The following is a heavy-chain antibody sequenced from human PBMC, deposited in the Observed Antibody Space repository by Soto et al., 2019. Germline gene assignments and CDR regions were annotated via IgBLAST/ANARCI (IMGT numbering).Heavy chain of an antibody. Sequence: SETVSLTFAVYGGSFSGYYWSWIRQPPGKGLEWIGEINHSGSTNYNPSLKSRVTISVDTSKNQFSLKLSSVTAADTAVYYCARGGLLWFGEDYYGMDVWGQGTTVT. CDR2: INHSGST. D-gene: IGHD3-10*01. V-gene: IGHV4-34*01. CDR1: GGSFSGYY. J-gene: IGHJ6*02. CDR3: ARGGLLWFGEDYYGMDV.